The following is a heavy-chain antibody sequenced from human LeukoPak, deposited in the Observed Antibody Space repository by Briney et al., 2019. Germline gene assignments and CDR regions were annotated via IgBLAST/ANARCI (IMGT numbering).Heavy chain of an antibody. D-gene: IGHD3-9*01. J-gene: IGHJ4*02. Sequence: GASVKVSCKASGYTFTSYDINWVRQATGQGLEWMGWMNPNSGNTGYAQKFQGRVTMTRNTSISTAYMELSSLRSEDTAGYYCARGYDILTGEIDYWGQGTLVTVSS. CDR3: ARGYDILTGEIDY. CDR2: MNPNSGNT. V-gene: IGHV1-8*01. CDR1: GYTFTSYD.